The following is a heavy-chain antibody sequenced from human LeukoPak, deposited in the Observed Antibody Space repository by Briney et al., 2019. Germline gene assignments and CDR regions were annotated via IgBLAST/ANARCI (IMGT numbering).Heavy chain of an antibody. D-gene: IGHD5-12*01. J-gene: IGHJ6*03. Sequence: GRSLRLSCAASGFTFSSYSMHWVRQAPGKGLEWVALISYHGDNIYYADSVKGRFTISRDNAKNSLYLQMNSLRAEDTAVYYCAKIVATITRLPFYYYYYYMDVWGKGTTVTVSS. CDR3: AKIVATITRLPFYYYYYYMDV. CDR2: ISYHGDNI. CDR1: GFTFSSYS. V-gene: IGHV3-30*04.